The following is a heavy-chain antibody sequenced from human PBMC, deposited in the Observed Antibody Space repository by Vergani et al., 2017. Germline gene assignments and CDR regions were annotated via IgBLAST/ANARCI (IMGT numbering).Heavy chain of an antibody. D-gene: IGHD3-10*01. V-gene: IGHV3-23*01. CDR3: AKGEGFVELLAVLPFNY. Sequence: EVQPLESGGGLVQPGGSLRLSCAASGFTFSSYAMRWVRQAPGKGLAWVSAISGSGGSTYYAASVKGRFTISRDNSKNTLYLQMNSLRAEDTAVYYCAKGEGFVELLAVLPFNYGGQGTLVTVSS. J-gene: IGHJ4*02. CDR2: ISGSGGST. CDR1: GFTFSSYA.